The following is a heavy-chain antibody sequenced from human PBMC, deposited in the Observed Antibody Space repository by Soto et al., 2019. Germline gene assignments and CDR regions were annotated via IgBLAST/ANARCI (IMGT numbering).Heavy chain of an antibody. J-gene: IGHJ5*02. D-gene: IGHD6-13*01. CDR2: IYYSGST. V-gene: IGHV4-59*01. CDR1: GGSISRYY. Sequence: SETLSLTCTVSGGSISRYYWSWIRQPPGKGLEWIGYIYYSGSTNYNPSLKSRVTISVDTSKNQFSLKLSSVTAADTAVFYCARGTSSSWYNWFDPWGQGTLVTVS. CDR3: ARGTSSSWYNWFDP.